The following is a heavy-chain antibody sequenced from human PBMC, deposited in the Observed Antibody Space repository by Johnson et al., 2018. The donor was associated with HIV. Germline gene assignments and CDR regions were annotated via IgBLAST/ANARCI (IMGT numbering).Heavy chain of an antibody. CDR1: GFTVSSNY. CDR3: ARDSPKQWLGVDAFDI. Sequence: VQLVESGGGLVQPGGSLRLSCAASGFTVSSNYMSWVRQAPGKGLEWVSVIYSGGRTYYADSVKGRSTISRDNSKNTLYLQMNSLRAEDTAVYYCARDSPKQWLGVDAFDIWGQGTMVTVSS. J-gene: IGHJ3*02. D-gene: IGHD6-19*01. CDR2: IYSGGRT. V-gene: IGHV3-66*01.